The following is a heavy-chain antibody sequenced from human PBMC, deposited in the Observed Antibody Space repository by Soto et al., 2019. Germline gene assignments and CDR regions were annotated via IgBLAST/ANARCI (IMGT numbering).Heavy chain of an antibody. V-gene: IGHV4-31*03. CDR3: ARKDSGYGDYMDV. Sequence: QVQLQESGPGLVKPSQTLSLTCTVSGGYISSGGYYWSWIRQHPGKGLEWIGYIYYSGSTYYNPSLKSRVTMSVDTSENQFSLRLSSVTAADTAVYYCARKDSGYGDYMDVWGKGTTVTVSS. CDR2: IYYSGST. D-gene: IGHD5-12*01. CDR1: GGYISSGGYY. J-gene: IGHJ6*03.